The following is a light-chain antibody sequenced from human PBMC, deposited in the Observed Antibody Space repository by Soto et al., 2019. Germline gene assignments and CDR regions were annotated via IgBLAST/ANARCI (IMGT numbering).Light chain of an antibody. CDR2: DDS. CDR1: NIGSES. J-gene: IGLJ1*01. CDR3: AAWDDSLNGYV. Sequence: SYELTQPPSVSVAPGQTARITCVRNNIGSESVHWYQQKPGQAPVLVVYDDSDRPSGIPERFFGSSSGNTATLTITRVAAGDEADYYCAAWDDSLNGYVFGTGTKLTVL. V-gene: IGLV3-21*02.